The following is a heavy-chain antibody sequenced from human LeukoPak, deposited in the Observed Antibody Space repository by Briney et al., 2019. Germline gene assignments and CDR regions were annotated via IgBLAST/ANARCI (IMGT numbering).Heavy chain of an antibody. CDR1: GFTFIDYD. Sequence: GGSLRLSCAASGFTFIDYDMHWVRQVIGKGLEWVSAIGVRGDTHYSGSVKGRFTISRENAESSLYLQMNSLRAEDTAVYYCARGGIQVSGIDEFDYWGRETLVTVSS. CDR3: ARGGIQVSGIDEFDY. CDR2: IGVRGDT. D-gene: IGHD6-19*01. V-gene: IGHV3-13*01. J-gene: IGHJ4*02.